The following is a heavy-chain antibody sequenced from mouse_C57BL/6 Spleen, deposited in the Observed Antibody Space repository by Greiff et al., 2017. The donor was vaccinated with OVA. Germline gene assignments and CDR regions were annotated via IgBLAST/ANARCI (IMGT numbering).Heavy chain of an antibody. CDR2: ISYDGSN. CDR1: GYSITSGYY. CDR3: ARDRLTGSWFAY. Sequence: EVQLVESGPGLVKPSQSLSLTCSVTGYSITSGYYWNLIRQFPGNKLGWMGYISYDGSNNYNQSLNNRISITRDTSKNQFFLKLNSVTTEDTATYYCARDRLTGSWFAYWGKGTLVTVSA. D-gene: IGHD4-1*01. V-gene: IGHV3-6*01. J-gene: IGHJ3*01.